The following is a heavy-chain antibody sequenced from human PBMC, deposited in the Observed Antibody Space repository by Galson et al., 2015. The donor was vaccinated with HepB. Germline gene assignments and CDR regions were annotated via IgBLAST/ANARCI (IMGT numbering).Heavy chain of an antibody. CDR1: GFTFDDYA. Sequence: SLRLSCAASGFTFDDYAMHWVRQAPGKGLEWVSGISWNSGSIGYADSVKGRFTISRDNAKNSLYLQMNSLRAEDTALYYCAKLADSVAAAGTAPEDYWGQGTLVTVSS. CDR2: ISWNSGSI. CDR3: AKLADSVAAAGTAPEDY. D-gene: IGHD6-13*01. J-gene: IGHJ4*02. V-gene: IGHV3-9*01.